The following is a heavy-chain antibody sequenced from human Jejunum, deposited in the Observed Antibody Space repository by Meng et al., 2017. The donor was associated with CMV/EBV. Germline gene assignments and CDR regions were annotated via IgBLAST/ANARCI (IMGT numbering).Heavy chain of an antibody. D-gene: IGHD3/OR15-3a*01. CDR1: GVTLSSYY. CDR2: IDSDGTIT. J-gene: IGHJ4*02. Sequence: ASGVTLSSYYMNWVRQAPGKGLEWVSCIDSDGTITYYADSVKGRFTISRDNAENTLYLHMSSLRAEDTATYYCARGGYDFCTDYFHYWGQGTLVTVSS. CDR3: ARGGYDFCTDYFHY. V-gene: IGHV3-74*01.